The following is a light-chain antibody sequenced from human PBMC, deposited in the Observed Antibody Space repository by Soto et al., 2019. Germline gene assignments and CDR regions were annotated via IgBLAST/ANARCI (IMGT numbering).Light chain of an antibody. CDR3: SSYTSSSTL. Sequence: LTQPASVAGSPGQAITISCTGTSSDVGSYNYVSWYQQHPGKAPKLMIYEVSDRPSGTSSRFSGSKSGNTASLTISGLQTEDEADYYCSSYTSSSTLFGTGTKVTVL. CDR2: EVS. CDR1: SSDVGSYNY. J-gene: IGLJ1*01. V-gene: IGLV2-14*01.